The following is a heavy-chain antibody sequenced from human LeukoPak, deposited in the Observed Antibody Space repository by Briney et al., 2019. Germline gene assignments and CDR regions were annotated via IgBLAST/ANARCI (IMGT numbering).Heavy chain of an antibody. D-gene: IGHD4-17*01. CDR3: TRNVATVTPFDY. Sequence: QPGGSLRLSCAASGFTFSGPAMHWVRQASGKGLEWVGRIRSKANSYATAYAASVKGRFTISRDDSKNTAYLQMNSLKTEDTAVYYCTRNVATVTPFDYWGQGTLVTVSS. CDR1: GFTFSGPA. J-gene: IGHJ4*02. V-gene: IGHV3-73*01. CDR2: IRSKANSYAT.